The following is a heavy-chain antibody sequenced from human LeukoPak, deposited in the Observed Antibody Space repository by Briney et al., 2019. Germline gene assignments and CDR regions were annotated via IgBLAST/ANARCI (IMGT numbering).Heavy chain of an antibody. D-gene: IGHD3-16*02. V-gene: IGHV4-34*01. CDR3: ARNDYVWGSYRLNWFDP. Sequence: TSETLSLTCAVYGGSFSGYYWSWLRQPPGKGLEWIGEINHSGSTNYNPSLKSRVTISVDTSKNQFSLKLSSVTAADTDVYYCARNDYVWGSYRLNWFDPWGQGTLVTVSS. CDR2: INHSGST. J-gene: IGHJ5*02. CDR1: GGSFSGYY.